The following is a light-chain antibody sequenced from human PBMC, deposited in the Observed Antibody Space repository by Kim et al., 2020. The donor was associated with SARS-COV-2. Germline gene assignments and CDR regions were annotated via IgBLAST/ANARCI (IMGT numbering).Light chain of an antibody. CDR2: WAS. V-gene: IGKV4-1*01. CDR1: PSVLYSSNNKNY. J-gene: IGKJ1*01. CDR3: QKYYSTPRT. Sequence: ATINCKSCPSVLYSSNNKNYLAWYQQKPGQPPKLLIYWASTRESGVPDRFSCSGSGTDFTLTISSLQAEDVAVYFCQKYYSTPRTFGQGAKVDIK.